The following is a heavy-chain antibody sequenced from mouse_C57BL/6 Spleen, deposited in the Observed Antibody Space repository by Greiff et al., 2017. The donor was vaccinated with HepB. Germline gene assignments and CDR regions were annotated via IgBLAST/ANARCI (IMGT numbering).Heavy chain of an antibody. CDR2: IDPSDSYT. D-gene: IGHD1-1*01. J-gene: IGHJ2*01. CDR3: ARASPYYGNYFDY. CDR1: GYTFTSYW. Sequence: QQSCKASGYTFTSYWMHWVKQRPGQGLEWIGEIDPSDSYTNYNQKFKGKSTLTVDKSSSTAYMQLSSLTSEDSAVYYCARASPYYGNYFDYWGQGTTLTVSS. V-gene: IGHV1-69*01.